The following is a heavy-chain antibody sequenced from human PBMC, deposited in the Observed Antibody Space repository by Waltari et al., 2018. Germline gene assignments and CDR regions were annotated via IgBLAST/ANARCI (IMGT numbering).Heavy chain of an antibody. J-gene: IGHJ4*02. D-gene: IGHD3-22*01. Sequence: QVQLQESGPGLVKPSQTLSLTCTVSGGSISSGSYYWSWIRQPAGKGLEWIGRIYTSGSTNYNPSLKSRVTISVDTSKNQFSLKLSSVTAADTAVYYCARDYYDSSGYYSDYWGQGTLVTVSS. CDR2: IYTSGST. CDR3: ARDYYDSSGYYSDY. V-gene: IGHV4-61*02. CDR1: GGSISSGSYY.